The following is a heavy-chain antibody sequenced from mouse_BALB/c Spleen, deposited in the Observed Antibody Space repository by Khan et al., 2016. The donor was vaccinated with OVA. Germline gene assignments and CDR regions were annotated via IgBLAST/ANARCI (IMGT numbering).Heavy chain of an antibody. V-gene: IGHV3-2*02. J-gene: IGHJ2*01. Sequence: EVQLQESGPGLVKPSQSLSLTCTVTGYSITSDYAWDWIRQFPGNRLDWMGSINSSGSTCYNPSLKSRIFITRDPSKNQFFLQLNSVTTEATATYYCARHIYFDYWGQGTTRTVSS. CDR1: GYSITSDYA. CDR3: ARHIYFDY. CDR2: INSSGST.